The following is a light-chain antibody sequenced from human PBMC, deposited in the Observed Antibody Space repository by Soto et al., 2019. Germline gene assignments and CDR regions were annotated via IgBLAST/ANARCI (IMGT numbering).Light chain of an antibody. V-gene: IGLV2-8*01. CDR1: SSDVGGYNY. J-gene: IGLJ1*01. CDR3: SSYAGSNNYV. Sequence: QSVLTQPPSASGSPGQSVTISCTGTSSDVGGYNYVSWYQQHPGKAPKLMIYEVSKRPSGVPDRFSGSKSGNTASLTVPGFQAEDEADYYCSSYAGSNNYVFGTGTNVTVL. CDR2: EVS.